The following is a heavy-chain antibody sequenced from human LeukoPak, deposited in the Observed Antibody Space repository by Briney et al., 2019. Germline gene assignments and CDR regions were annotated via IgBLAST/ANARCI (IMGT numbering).Heavy chain of an antibody. CDR3: ARLNVDTAMSDAFDI. J-gene: IGHJ3*02. CDR2: IYPGDSDT. V-gene: IGHV5-51*01. Sequence: GESLKISCKGSGYSFTSYWIGWARQMPGKGLEWMGIIYPGDSDTRYSPSFQGQVTISADKSISTAYLQWSSLKASDTAMYYCARLNVDTAMSDAFDIWGQGTMVTVSS. D-gene: IGHD5-18*01. CDR1: GYSFTSYW.